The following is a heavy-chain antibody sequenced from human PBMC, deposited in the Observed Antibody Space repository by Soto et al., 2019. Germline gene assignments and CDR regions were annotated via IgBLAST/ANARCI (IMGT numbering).Heavy chain of an antibody. CDR2: ISAYNGNT. CDR1: GSTFPRSG. CDR3: ARDRRCSSTSCYTFGNWFDP. Sequence: ASLQLSCTSSGSTFPRSGISWVREAPGQLLEWMGWISAYNGNTNYAQKLQGRVTMTTDTSTSTAYMELRSLRSDDTAVYYCARDRRCSSTSCYTFGNWFDPWGQGTLVT. J-gene: IGHJ5*02. D-gene: IGHD2-2*02. V-gene: IGHV1-18*04.